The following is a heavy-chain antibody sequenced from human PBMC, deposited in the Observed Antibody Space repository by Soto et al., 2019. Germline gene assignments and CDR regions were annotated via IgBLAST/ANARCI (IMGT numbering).Heavy chain of an antibody. CDR2: IYHSVST. J-gene: IGHJ4*02. CDR3: GRKAYYASGRINFFDS. Sequence: SETLSLTCTVSGYSINSDDYWGWIRQPQGKGLEWIASIYHSVSTFYNPSLRSRVNISIDTPKNQFSLRLTAGTAADAAMYYCGRKAYYASGRINFFDSWGQGTLVTVSS. V-gene: IGHV4-38-2*02. CDR1: GYSINSDDY. D-gene: IGHD3-10*01.